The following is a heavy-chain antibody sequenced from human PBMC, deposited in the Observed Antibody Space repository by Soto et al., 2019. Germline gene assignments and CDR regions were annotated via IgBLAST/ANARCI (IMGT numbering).Heavy chain of an antibody. CDR1: GYTFTGYY. J-gene: IGHJ5*02. CDR2: INPNSGGT. V-gene: IGHV1-2*04. CDR3: AGGLRYFDWLLGSNWFDP. D-gene: IGHD3-9*01. Sequence: ASVKVSCKASGYTFTGYYMHWVRQAPGQGLEWMGWINPNSGGTNYAQKFQGWVTMTRDTSISTAYMELSRLRSDDTAVYYCAGGLRYFDWLLGSNWFDPWGQGTLVTVSS.